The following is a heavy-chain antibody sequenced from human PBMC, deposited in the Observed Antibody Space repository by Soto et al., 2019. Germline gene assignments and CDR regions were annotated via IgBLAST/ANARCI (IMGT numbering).Heavy chain of an antibody. CDR2: ISSSSSYI. CDR1: GFTFSSYS. D-gene: IGHD3-10*01. V-gene: IGHV3-21*01. J-gene: IGHJ6*02. Sequence: GGSLRLSCAASGFTFSSYSMNCVRQAPGKGLEWVSSISSSSSYIYYADSVKGRFTISRDNAKKSLYLQMRSLRAEDTAVYYCGTGSRGYYGMDVWGQGTTVTVS. CDR3: GTGSRGYYGMDV.